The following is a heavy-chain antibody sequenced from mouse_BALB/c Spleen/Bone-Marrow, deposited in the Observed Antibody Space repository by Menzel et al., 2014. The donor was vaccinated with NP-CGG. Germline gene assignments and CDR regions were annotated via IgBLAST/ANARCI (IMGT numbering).Heavy chain of an antibody. CDR2: IWAGGST. D-gene: IGHD6-1*01. CDR1: GFSLTSYG. V-gene: IGHV2-9*02. CDR3: ASNPYFDY. Sequence: QVQLQQSGPGLVSPSQSLSITCTVSGFSLTSYGVHWVRQPPGKGLEWLGVIWAGGSTDYNSALMSRLSISKDNSKSQVFLKMNSLQTDDTAMYYCASNPYFDYWGQGTTLTVSS. J-gene: IGHJ2*01.